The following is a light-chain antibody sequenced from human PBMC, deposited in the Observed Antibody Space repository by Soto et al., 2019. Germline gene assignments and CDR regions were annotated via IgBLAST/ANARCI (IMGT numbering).Light chain of an antibody. CDR3: QHYNNWPPWT. V-gene: IGKV3-15*01. CDR2: GAS. CDR1: QSVSSN. Sequence: EIVMTQSPATLSVSPGERATLSCRASQSVSSNLAWYQQKPGQAPRLLIYGASTRAAGIPARFSGCGSGTEFTLTSSSLQAEDFSDYYCQHYNNWPPWTFGQGTKVEIK. J-gene: IGKJ1*01.